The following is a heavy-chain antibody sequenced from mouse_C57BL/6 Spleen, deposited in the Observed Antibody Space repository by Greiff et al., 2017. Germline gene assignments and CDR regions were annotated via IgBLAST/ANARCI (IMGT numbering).Heavy chain of an antibody. CDR3: ARGYYDYDEGEWFAY. CDR1: GYTFTDYN. J-gene: IGHJ3*01. D-gene: IGHD2-4*01. CDR2: INPNNGGT. Sequence: EVKLVESGPELVKPGASVKMSCKASGYTFTDYNMHWVKQSHGKSLEWIGYINPNNGGTSYNQKFKGKATLTVNKSSSTAYMELRSLTSEDSAVYYGARGYYDYDEGEWFAYWGQGTLVTVSA. V-gene: IGHV1-22*01.